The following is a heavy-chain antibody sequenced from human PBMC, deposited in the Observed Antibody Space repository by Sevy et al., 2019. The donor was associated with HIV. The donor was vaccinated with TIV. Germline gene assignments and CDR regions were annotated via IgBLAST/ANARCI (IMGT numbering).Heavy chain of an antibody. CDR1: GFTFSDYY. J-gene: IGHJ6*02. V-gene: IGHV3-11*01. Sequence: GGSLRLSCAASGFTFSDYYMSWIRQAPGKGLEWVSYVSSSGSTIYYADSVKGRFTISRDNAKNSLYLQMNSLRAEDTAVYYCARDRSEMATILHYYYGMDVWGQGTTVTVS. CDR3: ARDRSEMATILHYYYGMDV. D-gene: IGHD5-12*01. CDR2: VSSSGSTI.